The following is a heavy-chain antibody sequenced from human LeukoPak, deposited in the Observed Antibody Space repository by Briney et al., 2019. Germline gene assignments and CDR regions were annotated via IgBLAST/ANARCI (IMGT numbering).Heavy chain of an antibody. D-gene: IGHD3-16*02. CDR1: GHTFTSYG. Sequence: ASVKVSCKASGHTFTSYGISWVRQAPGQGLEWMGWVSAHNGNTDYAKKFQGRVTMTTDRSTSTVYMEMRSLRSDDSAVYYCARDRTYMITFGGVIALSHWGQGALVTVSS. CDR3: ARDRTYMITFGGVIALSH. V-gene: IGHV1-18*01. CDR2: VSAHNGNT. J-gene: IGHJ4*02.